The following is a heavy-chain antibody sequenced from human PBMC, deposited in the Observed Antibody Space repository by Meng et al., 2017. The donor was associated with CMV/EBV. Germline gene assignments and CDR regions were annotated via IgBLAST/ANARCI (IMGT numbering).Heavy chain of an antibody. CDR1: GYSISSGYY. J-gene: IGHJ4*03. CDR2: IYHSGST. Sequence: SETLSLTCTVSGYSISSGYYWGWIRQPPGKGLEWIGSIYHSGSTYYNPSLKSRVTISVDTSKNQFSLKLSSVTAADTAVYYCAIEYYYGSGSQFDYWGQGTTVTVSS. CDR3: AIEYYYGSGSQFDY. V-gene: IGHV4-38-2*02. D-gene: IGHD3-10*01.